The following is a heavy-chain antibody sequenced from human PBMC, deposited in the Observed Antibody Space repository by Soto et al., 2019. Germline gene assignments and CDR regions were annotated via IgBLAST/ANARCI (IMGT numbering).Heavy chain of an antibody. CDR2: ISAYNGNT. V-gene: IGHV1-18*01. Sequence: QVQLVQSGAEVKKPGASVKVSCKASGYTFTSYGISWVRQAPGQGLEWMGWISAYNGNTNYAQKLQGRVTMTTDRTTSTAYGELRSLRADDTAVYYCAGDLTGHGWYRGRPHWFDPWGQGTLVTVSS. D-gene: IGHD6-19*01. CDR3: AGDLTGHGWYRGRPHWFDP. CDR1: GYTFTSYG. J-gene: IGHJ5*02.